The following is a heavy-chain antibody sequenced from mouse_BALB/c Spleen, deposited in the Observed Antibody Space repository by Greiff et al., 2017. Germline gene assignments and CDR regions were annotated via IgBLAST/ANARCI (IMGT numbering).Heavy chain of an antibody. J-gene: IGHJ2*01. CDR2: INPSTGYT. Sequence: VQLQQSGAELAKPGASVKMSCKASGYTFTSYWMHWVKQRPGQGLEWIGYINPSTGYTEYNQKFKDKATLTADKSSSTAYMQLSSLTSEDSAVYYCARRDGNYGYWGQGTTLTVSS. D-gene: IGHD2-1*01. V-gene: IGHV1-7*01. CDR1: GYTFTSYW. CDR3: ARRDGNYGY.